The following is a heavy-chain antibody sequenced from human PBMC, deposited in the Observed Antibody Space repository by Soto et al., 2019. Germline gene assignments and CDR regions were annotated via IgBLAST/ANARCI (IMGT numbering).Heavy chain of an antibody. CDR2: IYHSGST. D-gene: IGHD1-26*01. Sequence: SETLSLTCAVSGGSISSGGYSWSWIRQPPGKGLEWIGYIYHSGSTYYNPSLKSRVTISVDRSKNQVVLTVTNMDPVDTATYYCAHKGDGSRGFKFWGQGTLVTVSS. CDR1: GGSISSGGYS. V-gene: IGHV4-30-2*02. CDR3: AHKGDGSRGFKF. J-gene: IGHJ4*02.